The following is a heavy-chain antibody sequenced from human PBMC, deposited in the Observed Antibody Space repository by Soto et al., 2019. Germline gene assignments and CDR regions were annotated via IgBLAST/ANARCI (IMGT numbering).Heavy chain of an antibody. V-gene: IGHV3-23*01. CDR2: TSGSGGST. CDR1: GVIYSDYA. J-gene: IGHJ4*02. CDR3: AKDTGYSGFDTFDY. Sequence: EVQLMESGGDLVPPGGSLRLSCVASGVIYSDYAMSWVRQAPGKGLEWVSATSGSGGSTYYADSVKGRFTISRDNSKNRLYLQMNSLRDEDTAVYYCAKDTGYSGFDTFDYWGQGTLVPVSS. D-gene: IGHD5-12*01.